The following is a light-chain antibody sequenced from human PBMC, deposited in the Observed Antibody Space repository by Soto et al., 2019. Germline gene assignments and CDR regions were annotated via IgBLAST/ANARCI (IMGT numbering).Light chain of an antibody. CDR3: QKFNNWPLN. V-gene: IGKV3-15*01. J-gene: IGKJ4*01. CDR1: QSVSSY. CDR2: GAS. Sequence: EIVLTQSPATLSLSPGERATLSCRASQSVSSYLAWYQQKPGQAPRLLIYGASTRATGFPARFSGSGSGTDFTLTISSLQSEDFAVYYCQKFNNWPLNCGGGNKGAIK.